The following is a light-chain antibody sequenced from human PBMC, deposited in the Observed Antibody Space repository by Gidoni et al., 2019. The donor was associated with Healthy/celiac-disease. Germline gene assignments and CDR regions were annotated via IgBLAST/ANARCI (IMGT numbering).Light chain of an antibody. Sequence: QSVLTQPPSVSGAPGQRVTIYCTGRSSNIGAGYDVHWYQQLPGTAPKLLIYGNSNRPSGVPDRFSGSKSGTSASLAITGLQAEDEADYYCQSYDSSPLWVFGGGTKLTVL. J-gene: IGLJ3*02. CDR1: SSNIGAGYD. CDR3: QSYDSSPLWV. V-gene: IGLV1-40*01. CDR2: GNS.